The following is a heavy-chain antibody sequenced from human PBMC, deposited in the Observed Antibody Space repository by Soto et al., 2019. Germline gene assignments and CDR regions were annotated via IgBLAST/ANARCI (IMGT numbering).Heavy chain of an antibody. CDR1: GFTFSDYY. V-gene: IGHV3-11*01. J-gene: IGHJ5*02. CDR3: ARTPPGYSSSGGATWFDP. D-gene: IGHD6-13*01. CDR2: ISSSGSTI. Sequence: GGSLRLSCAASGFTFSDYYMSWIRQAPGKGLEWVSYISSSGSTIYYADSVKGRFTISRDNAKNSLYLQMNSLRAEDTAVYYCARTPPGYSSSGGATWFDPWGQGTLVTASS.